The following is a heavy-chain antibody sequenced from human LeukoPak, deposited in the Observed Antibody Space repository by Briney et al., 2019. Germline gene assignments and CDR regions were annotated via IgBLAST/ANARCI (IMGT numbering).Heavy chain of an antibody. J-gene: IGHJ2*01. Sequence: KPSETLSLTCAVYGXSFSGYYWSWIRQPPGKGLEWIGEINHSGSTNYNPSLKSRVTISVDTSKNQFSLKLSSVTAADTAVYYCARNERPRYFDLWGRGTLVTVSS. CDR3: ARNERPRYFDL. CDR1: GXSFSGYY. D-gene: IGHD6-25*01. V-gene: IGHV4-34*01. CDR2: INHSGST.